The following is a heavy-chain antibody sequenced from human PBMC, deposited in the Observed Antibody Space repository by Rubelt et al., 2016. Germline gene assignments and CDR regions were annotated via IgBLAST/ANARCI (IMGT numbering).Heavy chain of an antibody. J-gene: IGHJ4*02. V-gene: IGHV4-59*12. CDR1: GGSISSYY. CDR2: IYNSGST. Sequence: GPGLVKPSETLSLTCTVSGGSISSYYCSWIRQPPGKGMEWLGSIYNSGSTNYNPSLKSRATISIETTNNPVSLRMRAVTAADTAQYYCVKMIVGATGDWGQGTQVTVSS. CDR3: VKMIVGATGD. D-gene: IGHD1-26*01.